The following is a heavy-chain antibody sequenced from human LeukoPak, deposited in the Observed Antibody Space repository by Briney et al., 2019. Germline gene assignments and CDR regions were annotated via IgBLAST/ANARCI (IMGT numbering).Heavy chain of an antibody. V-gene: IGHV1-8*01. CDR1: GYTFTSYD. CDR3: ARALSWTTDSYYYMDV. D-gene: IGHD3/OR15-3a*01. CDR2: MNPNSGNT. Sequence: EASVKVSCKASGYTFTSYDINWVRQATGQGLEWMGWMNPNSGNTGYAQKFQGRVNMTKNTSITTAYMELSSLRSEDTAVYYCARALSWTTDSYYYMDVWGKGTTVTVSS. J-gene: IGHJ6*03.